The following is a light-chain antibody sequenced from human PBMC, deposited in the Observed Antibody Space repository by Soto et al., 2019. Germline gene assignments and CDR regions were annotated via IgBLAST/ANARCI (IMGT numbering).Light chain of an antibody. CDR1: QSVRSNY. CDR3: QQYGSSPLT. Sequence: EIVLTQSPDTLSLSPGERATLSCRASQSVRSNYLAWYQQKPGQATRFLIYDASSRATGIPDRFSGSGSGTDLTLTISRLEPEDFAVYYCQQYGSSPLTFGGGTKVEIK. V-gene: IGKV3-20*01. CDR2: DAS. J-gene: IGKJ4*01.